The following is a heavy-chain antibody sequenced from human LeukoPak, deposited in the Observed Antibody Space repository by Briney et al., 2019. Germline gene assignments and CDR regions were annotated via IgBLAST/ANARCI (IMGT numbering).Heavy chain of an antibody. CDR1: GFSFSDYY. CDR3: ARDQYYYDSSAPPLY. CDR2: ISSSGNTI. J-gene: IGHJ4*02. D-gene: IGHD3-22*01. Sequence: GGSLRLSCAASGFSFSDYYMSWIRQAPGKGLEWVSYISSSGNTIYYADSVKGRFTISRDNAKNSLYLQMNSLRAEDTAVYYCARDQYYYDSSAPPLYWGQGTLVTVSS. V-gene: IGHV3-11*01.